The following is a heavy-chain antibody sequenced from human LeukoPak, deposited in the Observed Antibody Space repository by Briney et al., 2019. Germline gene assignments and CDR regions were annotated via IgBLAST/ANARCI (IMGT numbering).Heavy chain of an antibody. D-gene: IGHD3-10*01. CDR1: GGSFSGYY. CDR3: ARGRRDFDY. Sequence: SETLSLTCAVYGGSFSGYYWSWIRQPPGKGLEWIGEINHSGSTNYNPSLKSRVTISVDTSKNQFSLRLSSVTAADTAVYYCARGRRDFDYWGQGTLVTVSS. V-gene: IGHV4-34*01. CDR2: INHSGST. J-gene: IGHJ4*02.